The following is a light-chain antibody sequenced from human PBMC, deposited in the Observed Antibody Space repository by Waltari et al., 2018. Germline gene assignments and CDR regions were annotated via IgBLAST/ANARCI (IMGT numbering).Light chain of an antibody. V-gene: IGKV3-15*01. J-gene: IGKJ1*01. Sequence: EIVMTQSPATLSVFPGERATLSCSASQSIRSNLAWYQHKPGQAPRLLIYGASTRATGIPARFSGSGSGTELTLTISSLQSEDFAVYFCQQYDNWLGTFGQGTKVEIK. CDR1: QSIRSN. CDR3: QQYDNWLGT. CDR2: GAS.